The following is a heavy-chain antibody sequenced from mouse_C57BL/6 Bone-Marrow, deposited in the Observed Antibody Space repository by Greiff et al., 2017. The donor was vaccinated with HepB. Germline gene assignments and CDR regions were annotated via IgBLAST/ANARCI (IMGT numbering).Heavy chain of an antibody. CDR1: GFTFRSYA. CDR2: ISDGGSYT. V-gene: IGHV5-4*01. Sequence: EVKLVESGGGLGKPGGSLKLSCAASGFTFRSYAMSWVRQTPEKRLEWVATISDGGSYTYYPDNVKGRFTISRDNSKNNLYLQMGHLKSEDTAMYYCARDLDYWGQGTTLTVSS. J-gene: IGHJ2*01. CDR3: ARDLDY.